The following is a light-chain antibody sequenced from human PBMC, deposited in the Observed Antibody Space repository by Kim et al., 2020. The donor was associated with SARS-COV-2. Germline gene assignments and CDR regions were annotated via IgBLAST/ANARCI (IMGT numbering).Light chain of an antibody. CDR3: QQYGSSPYT. J-gene: IGKJ2*01. Sequence: WSPGERATPACRASQSISSSYLAWYQQKPGQAPRLLIYGAASRAIGIPDRFSGSGSGTDFTLTISRLEPEDFAVYSCQQYGSSPYTFGQGTKLEI. CDR1: QSISSSY. CDR2: GAA. V-gene: IGKV3-20*01.